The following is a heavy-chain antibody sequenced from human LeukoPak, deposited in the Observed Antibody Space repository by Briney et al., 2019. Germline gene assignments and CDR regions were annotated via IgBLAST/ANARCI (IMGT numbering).Heavy chain of an antibody. Sequence: GGSLRLSCAASGFAFSSYGIHWVRQVPGKGLEWVSFISYDGTNKYYTDSVKGRFTIPRDNAKNTLYLQMNSLRAEDTAVYYCAKATGATVYNAFDIWGQGTMVTVSS. CDR3: AKATGATVYNAFDI. J-gene: IGHJ3*02. CDR2: ISYDGTNK. V-gene: IGHV3-30*19. CDR1: GFAFSSYG. D-gene: IGHD1-26*01.